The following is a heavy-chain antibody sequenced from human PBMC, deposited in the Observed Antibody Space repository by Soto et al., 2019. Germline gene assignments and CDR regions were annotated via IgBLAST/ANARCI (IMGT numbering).Heavy chain of an antibody. Sequence: EVQVLESGGGLVQPGGSLRLSCVGTGFTFSTHTMSWVRQAPGRGLEWVSGITGSAGRTYYADSVKGRFTMSRDNSKKRVWLQMESLRADDTAIYYCAKGSDRYDGSGQYGSGYFQNWGQGTLVTVS. CDR1: GFTFSTHT. CDR2: ITGSAGRT. J-gene: IGHJ1*01. V-gene: IGHV3-23*01. CDR3: AKGSDRYDGSGQYGSGYFQN. D-gene: IGHD3-10*01.